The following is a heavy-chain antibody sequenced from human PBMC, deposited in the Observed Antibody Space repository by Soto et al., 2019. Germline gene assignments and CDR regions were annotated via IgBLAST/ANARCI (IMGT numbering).Heavy chain of an antibody. J-gene: IGHJ4*02. CDR1: GFSFSNYA. V-gene: IGHV3-23*05. Sequence: EVQLLESGGGLVQPGGSLRLSCIASGFSFSNYAMIWVRQAPGKGPEWVSSIEISGRATYYADAVKGRFTISRDDSKNAVYLQMNSLRGEDTAVYFCGKGDGGYFDHWGQGSLVTVSS. D-gene: IGHD3-16*01. CDR2: IEISGRAT. CDR3: GKGDGGYFDH.